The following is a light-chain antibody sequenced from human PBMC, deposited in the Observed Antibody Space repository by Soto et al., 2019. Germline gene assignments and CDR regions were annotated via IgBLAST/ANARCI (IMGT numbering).Light chain of an antibody. V-gene: IGLV3-21*04. Sequence: SYELTQSPSVSVAPGNTARITCGEDNIGGKGVNWYQQKPGQAPVLVIYYDRDRPSGIPERFSGSKSGSTATLTINRVEAGDEADYYCQVWDVNSDHPVFGGGTKLTVL. CDR1: NIGGKG. CDR3: QVWDVNSDHPV. CDR2: YDR. J-gene: IGLJ2*01.